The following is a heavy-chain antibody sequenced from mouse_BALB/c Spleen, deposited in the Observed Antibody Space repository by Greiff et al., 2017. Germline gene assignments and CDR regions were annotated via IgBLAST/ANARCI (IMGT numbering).Heavy chain of an antibody. CDR3: ARGDAMDD. CDR2: ISSGSSTI. J-gene: IGHJ4*01. V-gene: IGHV5-17*02. Sequence: EVQGVESGGGLVQPGGSRKLSCAASGFTFSSFGMHWVRQAPEKGLEWVAYISSGSSTIYYADTVKGRFTISRDNPKNTLFLQMTSLRSEDTAMYYCARGDAMDDWGQGTSVTVSS. CDR1: GFTFSSFG.